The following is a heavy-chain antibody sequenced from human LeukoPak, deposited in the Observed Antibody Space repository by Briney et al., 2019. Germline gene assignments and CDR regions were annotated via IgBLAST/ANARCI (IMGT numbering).Heavy chain of an antibody. D-gene: IGHD1-1*01. CDR3: ARAGNNWSFDY. CDR2: IYYRGNT. J-gene: IGHJ4*02. CDR1: GDSVSIYY. Sequence: SETLSLTCTVSGDSVSIYYWSWIRQPPGKGLGWIGYIYYRGNTNYNPSLKSRVTMAVGTSKNQFSLKVSSVTAADTAVYYCARAGNNWSFDYWGQGTLVTVSS. V-gene: IGHV4-59*02.